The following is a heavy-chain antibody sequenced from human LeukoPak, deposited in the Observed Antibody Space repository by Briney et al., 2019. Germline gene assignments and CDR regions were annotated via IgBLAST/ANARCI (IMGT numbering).Heavy chain of an antibody. CDR3: ASGDCSGGSCHRYYYYYGKDV. CDR2: ISAYNGNT. V-gene: IGHV1-18*01. D-gene: IGHD2-15*01. CDR1: GYTFTSYG. Sequence: ASAKVSCKASGYTFTSYGISWVRQAPGQGLEWMGWISAYNGNTNYAQKLQGRVTMTTDTSTSTAYMELRSLRSDDTAVYYCASGDCSGGSCHRYYYYYGKDVWGQGTTVTVSS. J-gene: IGHJ6*02.